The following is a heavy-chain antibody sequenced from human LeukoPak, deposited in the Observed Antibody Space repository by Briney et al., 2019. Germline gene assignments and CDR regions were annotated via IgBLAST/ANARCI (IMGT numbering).Heavy chain of an antibody. CDR2: IYSGGKT. CDR3: ARDREVGISENWFDP. CDR1: GFTVTNNY. V-gene: IGHV3-53*01. J-gene: IGHJ5*02. D-gene: IGHD1-26*01. Sequence: GGSLRLSCAASGFTVTNNYMSWVRQAPGKGLEWVSVIYSGGKTFYADSVKGRFTISRDNSKNTLYLQMNSLRAEDTAVYYCARDREVGISENWFDPWGQGTLATVSS.